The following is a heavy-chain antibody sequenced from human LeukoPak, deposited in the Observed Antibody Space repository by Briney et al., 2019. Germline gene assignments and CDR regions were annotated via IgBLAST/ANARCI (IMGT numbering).Heavy chain of an antibody. D-gene: IGHD4-17*01. J-gene: IGHJ4*02. Sequence: GGSLRLSCAASGFTFSSYGMSWVRQAPGKGLEWVSAISGSGGSTYYADSVKGRFTISRDNSKNTLYLQMNSLRAEDTAVYYCAKDPVGDPNDYGDYVRYFDYWGQGTLVTVSS. V-gene: IGHV3-23*01. CDR1: GFTFSSYG. CDR2: ISGSGGST. CDR3: AKDPVGDPNDYGDYVRYFDY.